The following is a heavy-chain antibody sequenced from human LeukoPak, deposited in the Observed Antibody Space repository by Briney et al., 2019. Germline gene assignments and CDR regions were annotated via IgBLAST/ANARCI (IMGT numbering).Heavy chain of an antibody. CDR2: IKQDGSEK. J-gene: IGHJ4*02. CDR1: GFTFSSYW. CDR3: AKDLTIFGVVMSYYFDY. D-gene: IGHD3-3*01. V-gene: IGHV3-7*03. Sequence: GGSLRLSCAASGFTFSSYWMSWVRQAPGKGLEWVANIKQDGSEKYYVDSVKGRFTISRDNAKNSLYLQMNSLRAEDTAVYYCAKDLTIFGVVMSYYFDYWGQGTLVTVSS.